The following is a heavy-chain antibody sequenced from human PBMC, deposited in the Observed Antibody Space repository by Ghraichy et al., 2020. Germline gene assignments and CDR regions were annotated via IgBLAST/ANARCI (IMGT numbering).Heavy chain of an antibody. Sequence: GESLNISCAASGFTFVNYAMIWVRQAPGRGLEYVSVITGSGGSTYYADSVKGRVTISRDNSKNTLFLQMNSLRVEDTAVYYGAKDKGAGRGFDVCGQGTTVTVPS. V-gene: IGHV3-23*01. CDR1: GFTFVNYA. J-gene: IGHJ6*02. D-gene: IGHD5-24*01. CDR3: AKDKGAGRGFDV. CDR2: ITGSGGST.